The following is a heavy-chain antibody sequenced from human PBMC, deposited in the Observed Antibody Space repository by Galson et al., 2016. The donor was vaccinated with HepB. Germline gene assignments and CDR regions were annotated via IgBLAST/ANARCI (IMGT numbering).Heavy chain of an antibody. Sequence: SLRLSRAASGFTVSSNYMNWVRQTPGKGLEWVSFISSGGTTYHAGSVKGRFTISRDKSKNALYLQMNSLRSEDTAVYYCATATNFYRYYGMDFWGQGTTVIVSS. V-gene: IGHV3-53*01. CDR3: ATATNFYRYYGMDF. CDR1: GFTVSSNY. J-gene: IGHJ6*02. CDR2: ISSGGTT.